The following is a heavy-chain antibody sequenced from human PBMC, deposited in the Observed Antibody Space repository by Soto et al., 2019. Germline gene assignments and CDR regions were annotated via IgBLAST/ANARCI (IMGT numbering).Heavy chain of an antibody. D-gene: IGHD2-2*02. CDR2: ISYDGSNK. J-gene: IGHJ6*02. CDR1: GFTFSSYA. V-gene: IGHV3-30-3*01. Sequence: GGSLRLSCAASGFTFSSYAMHWVRQAPGKGLEWVAVISYDGSNKYYADSVKGRFTISRDNSKNTLYLQMNSLRSEDTAVYYCARGNNCSSTSCYRGGYYYYYYGMDVWGQGTTVTVSS. CDR3: ARGNNCSSTSCYRGGYYYYYYGMDV.